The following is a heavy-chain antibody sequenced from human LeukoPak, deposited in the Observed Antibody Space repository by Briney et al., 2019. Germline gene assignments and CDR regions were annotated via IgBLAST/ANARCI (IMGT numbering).Heavy chain of an antibody. CDR2: IIPIFGTA. Sequence: ASVKLSCKASGCTFSSYAISWGRQAPGPGLEWMRGIIPIFGTANYAQKFHGRVKTTADKSTSTTYLQRSSPRSEPRAVYCCAGAPATVTTFAFDIWGQGTMVTVSS. J-gene: IGHJ3*02. V-gene: IGHV1-69*06. CDR3: AGAPATVTTFAFDI. D-gene: IGHD4-17*01. CDR1: GCTFSSYA.